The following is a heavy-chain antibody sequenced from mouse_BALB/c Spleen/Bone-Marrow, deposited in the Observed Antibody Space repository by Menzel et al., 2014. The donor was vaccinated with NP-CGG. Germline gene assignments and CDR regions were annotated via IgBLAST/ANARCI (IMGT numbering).Heavy chain of an antibody. J-gene: IGHJ4*01. CDR1: GFYFKDYY. CDR2: IDPENGNT. V-gene: IGHV14-1*02. Sequence: EVQLQQSGAEIVRPGALVKLSCKASGFYFKDYYMQWVKQRPEQGLEWIGWIDPENGNTIYDPKFQGKASITADTSSNTKNLKLSSLTTEDTAVYNCARSDGYAMDYWGQGTSVTVSS. CDR3: ARSDGYAMDY.